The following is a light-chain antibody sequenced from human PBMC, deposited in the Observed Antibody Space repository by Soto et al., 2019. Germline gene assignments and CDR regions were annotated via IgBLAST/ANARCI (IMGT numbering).Light chain of an antibody. Sequence: EIVLTQSPATLSLSPGSRVILSCRVSQSVWRSLAWYQPKAGQAPRLLIYASSNRATGIPARFSGSGSGTDFTLTITSLEPEDSAVYYCQQSSHWPPVFGGGTRVEVK. CDR3: QQSSHWPPV. CDR2: ASS. CDR1: QSVWRS. V-gene: IGKV3-11*01. J-gene: IGKJ4*01.